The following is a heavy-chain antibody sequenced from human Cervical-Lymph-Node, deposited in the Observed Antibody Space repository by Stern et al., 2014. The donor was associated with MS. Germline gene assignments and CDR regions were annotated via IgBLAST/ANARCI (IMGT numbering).Heavy chain of an antibody. Sequence: QVQLVQSGAEVKKPGASVKVACKVSGYTLTELSMHWVRQAPGKGLEWMGWFDPEGGDTIYAQKFQGRVTMTGDTSTATAYMELSSLRSEDPAVYYCATNSSPKVGLGYWGQGTLVTVSS. CDR2: FDPEGGDT. CDR3: ATNSSPKVGLGY. CDR1: GYTLTELS. J-gene: IGHJ4*02. D-gene: IGHD3/OR15-3a*01. V-gene: IGHV1-24*01.